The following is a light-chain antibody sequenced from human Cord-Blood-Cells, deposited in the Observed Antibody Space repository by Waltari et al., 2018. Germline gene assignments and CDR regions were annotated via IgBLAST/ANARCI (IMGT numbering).Light chain of an antibody. J-gene: IGLJ3*02. CDR2: EGS. CDR1: SSDVGSYNL. CDR3: CSYAGSSTWV. V-gene: IGLV2-23*01. Sequence: QSALTQPASVSGSPGQSITISCTGTSSDVGSYNLVSWYQQHPGKAPKLMIYEGSERPSGVSNRFSGSKSGNTASLTISGLHAEDEADYYCCSYAGSSTWVFGGGTKLTVL.